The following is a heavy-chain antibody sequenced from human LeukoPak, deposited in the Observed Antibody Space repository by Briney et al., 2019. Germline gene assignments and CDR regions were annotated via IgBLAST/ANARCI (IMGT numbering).Heavy chain of an antibody. Sequence: GGSLRLSCAASGFTFSSYAMHWVRQAPGKGLEGVAVISADGSKKNYADSVKGRFTISRDNSKNTLYLQMTSMRAEDTSVYYCARASSLRLGELSDLFDYWGQGTLVTVSS. V-gene: IGHV3-30*04. D-gene: IGHD3-16*02. CDR3: ARASSLRLGELSDLFDY. J-gene: IGHJ4*02. CDR2: ISADGSKK. CDR1: GFTFSSYA.